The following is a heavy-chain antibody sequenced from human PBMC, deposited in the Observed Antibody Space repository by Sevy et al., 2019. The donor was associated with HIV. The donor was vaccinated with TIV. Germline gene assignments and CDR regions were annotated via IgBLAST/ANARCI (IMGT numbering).Heavy chain of an antibody. CDR3: ANSQSDYYYYGMDV. Sequence: GGSLRLSCAASGFTFSSYGMHWVRQAPGKGLEWVAVISYDGSNKYDADSVKGRFTISRDNSKNTLYLQMNSLRAEDTAVYYCANSQSDYYYYGMDVWGQGTTVTVSS. J-gene: IGHJ6*02. V-gene: IGHV3-30*18. CDR2: ISYDGSNK. CDR1: GFTFSSYG. D-gene: IGHD4-4*01.